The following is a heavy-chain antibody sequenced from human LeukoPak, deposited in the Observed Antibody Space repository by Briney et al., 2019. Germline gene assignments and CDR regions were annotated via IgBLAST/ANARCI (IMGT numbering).Heavy chain of an antibody. CDR1: GYTFTGYY. CDR2: IDPNSGGT. D-gene: IGHD3-10*01. CDR3: ARDGHTSGYYYMDV. J-gene: IGHJ6*03. V-gene: IGHV1-2*06. Sequence: ASVKVSCKASGYTFTGYYLHWVRQAPGQGLEWMGRIDPNSGGTNYAQTFQGRGTMTRDTSISTTYLELTRLRSGDTAVYYCARDGHTSGYYYMDVWGKGTTVIVSS.